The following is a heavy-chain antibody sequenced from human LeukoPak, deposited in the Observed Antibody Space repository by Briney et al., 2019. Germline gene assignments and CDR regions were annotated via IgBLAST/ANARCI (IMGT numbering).Heavy chain of an antibody. D-gene: IGHD4-23*01. CDR2: INPNSGGT. J-gene: IGHJ5*02. Sequence: ASVKVSCKASGYTFTGYYMHWVRQAPGQGLEWMGWINPNSGGTNYAQKFQGGVTMTRDTSISTAYMELSRLRSDDTAVYYCARERLVTNNWFDPWGQGTLVTVSS. V-gene: IGHV1-2*02. CDR3: ARERLVTNNWFDP. CDR1: GYTFTGYY.